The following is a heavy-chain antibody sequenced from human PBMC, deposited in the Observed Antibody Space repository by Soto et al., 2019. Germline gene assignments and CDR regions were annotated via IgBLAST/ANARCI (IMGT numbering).Heavy chain of an antibody. CDR1: GYTFISYG. J-gene: IGHJ6*02. CDR2: ISPYNGKT. CDR3: ARDSLGIRFLEWLHLDYGMDV. V-gene: IGHV1-18*01. D-gene: IGHD3-3*01. Sequence: ASVKVSCKASGYTFISYGIAWVRQAPGQGLEWMGWISPYNGKTYYAQKFQDRVTLTTDTSTSTAYMDLSSLRSDDTAVYYCARDSLGIRFLEWLHLDYGMDVWGQGTTVTVSS.